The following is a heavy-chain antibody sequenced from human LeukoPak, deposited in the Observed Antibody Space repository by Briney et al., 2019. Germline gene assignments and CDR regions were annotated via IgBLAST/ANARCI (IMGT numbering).Heavy chain of an antibody. J-gene: IGHJ4*02. CDR3: ARINRVYGDYTFDY. CDR1: GFTFSSYE. CDR2: ISNSGSSK. Sequence: PGGSLRLSCAASGFTFSSYEMSWVRQAPGKGLEWVSYISNSGSSKYYADPVKGRFTISRDNAKISLYLQMNSLRAEDTAVYYCARINRVYGDYTFDYWSQGTLVTVSS. D-gene: IGHD4-17*01. V-gene: IGHV3-48*03.